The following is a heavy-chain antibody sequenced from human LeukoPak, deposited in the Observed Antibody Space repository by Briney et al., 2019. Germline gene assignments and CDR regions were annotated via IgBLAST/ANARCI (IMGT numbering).Heavy chain of an antibody. CDR2: ISSSSSYI. J-gene: IGHJ4*02. D-gene: IGHD6-19*01. CDR3: AREIALAGLNDY. CDR1: GFTFSSYS. V-gene: IGHV3-21*01. Sequence: GGSLRLSCAASGFTFSSYSMNWVRQAPGKGLEWVSSISSSSSYIYYADSVKGRFTISRDNAKNSLYLRVNSLRAEDTAVYYCAREIALAGLNDYWGQGTLVTVSS.